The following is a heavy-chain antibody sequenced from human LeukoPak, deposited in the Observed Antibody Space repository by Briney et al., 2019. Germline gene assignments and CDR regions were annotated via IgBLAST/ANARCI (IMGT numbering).Heavy chain of an antibody. D-gene: IGHD5-24*01. J-gene: IGHJ4*02. V-gene: IGHV1-46*01. CDR3: ARGGDGYDQIDY. Sequence: ASVKVSCKASGYTFTGYYMHWVRQAPGQGPEWMGIINPSGGSTSYAQKFQARVTMTRDTSTSTVYMELSSLRFEDTAVYYCARGGDGYDQIDYWGQGTLVTVSS. CDR2: INPSGGST. CDR1: GYTFTGYY.